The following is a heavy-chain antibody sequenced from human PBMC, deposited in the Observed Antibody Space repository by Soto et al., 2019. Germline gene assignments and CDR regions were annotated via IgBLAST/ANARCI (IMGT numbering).Heavy chain of an antibody. CDR3: ARRYGWLYFDY. J-gene: IGHJ4*02. D-gene: IGHD6-19*01. V-gene: IGHV4-31*03. CDR1: GGSISSGGYY. CDR2: IYYSGST. Sequence: ASETLSHTCTVSGGSISSGGYYWSWIRQHPGKGLEWIGYIYYSGSTYYNPSLKSRVTISVDTSKNQFSLRLISVTAADTALYYCARRYGWLYFDYWGQGSLVTVSS.